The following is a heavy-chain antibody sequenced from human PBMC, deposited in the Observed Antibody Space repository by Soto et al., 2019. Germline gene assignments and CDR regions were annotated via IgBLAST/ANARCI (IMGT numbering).Heavy chain of an antibody. CDR1: GYTFIDYW. Sequence: GESLKISCRASGYTFIDYWIGWVRQMPGKGLEFMGIIYPRDSDTRYSPSFEGQVTISADKSINTVYLQWRSLKASDTAMYYCARPRLAGHTNHVDLWGQGTLVTV. D-gene: IGHD6-19*01. V-gene: IGHV5-51*01. J-gene: IGHJ5*02. CDR2: IYPRDSDT. CDR3: ARPRLAGHTNHVDL.